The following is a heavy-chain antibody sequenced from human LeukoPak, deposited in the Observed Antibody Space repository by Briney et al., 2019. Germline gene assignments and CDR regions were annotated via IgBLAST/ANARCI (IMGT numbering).Heavy chain of an antibody. CDR2: VYTTGNT. Sequence: SQTLSLTCTLSGGSISSGSYYWSWIRQPAGKGLEWIGRVYTTGNTDYNPSLKSRVTISVDTSKNQFSLRLNSVTAADAAVYYCARDLSDRLSSGFWFDPWGQGTLVTVSS. J-gene: IGHJ5*02. CDR3: ARDLSDRLSSGFWFDP. V-gene: IGHV4-61*02. CDR1: GGSISSGSYY. D-gene: IGHD6-19*01.